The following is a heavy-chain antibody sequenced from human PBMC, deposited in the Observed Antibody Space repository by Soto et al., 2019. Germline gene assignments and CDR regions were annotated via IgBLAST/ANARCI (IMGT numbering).Heavy chain of an antibody. V-gene: IGHV4-4*02. Sequence: SETLSLTCAVSVGSISSNNWWSWVRQPPGKGLAWIGDIYQSGSTNYNPSLKSRVTISVDKSKDQFSLKLSSVTAADTAVYYCATMGNTMIGEGYWGQGTLVTVSS. D-gene: IGHD3-10*02. CDR2: IYQSGST. J-gene: IGHJ4*02. CDR3: ATMGNTMIGEGY. CDR1: VGSISSNNW.